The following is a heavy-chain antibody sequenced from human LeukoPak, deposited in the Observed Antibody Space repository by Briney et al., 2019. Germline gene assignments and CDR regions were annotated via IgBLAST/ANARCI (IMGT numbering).Heavy chain of an antibody. J-gene: IGHJ4*02. CDR2: ITGSGGST. D-gene: IGHD3-16*01. CDR1: GFTFSSYA. V-gene: IGHV3-23*01. CDR3: AKVRNGLIPNDY. Sequence: PGGSLRLSCAASGFTFSSYAMSWVRQAPGKGLEWVSAITGSGGSTYYADSVKGRFTMSRDNSKSTVYLQMNSLRAEDTAVYYCAKVRNGLIPNDYWGQGTLVTASS.